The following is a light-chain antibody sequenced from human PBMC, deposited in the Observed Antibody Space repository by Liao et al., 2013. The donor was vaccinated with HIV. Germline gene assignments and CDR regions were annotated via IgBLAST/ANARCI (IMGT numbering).Light chain of an antibody. CDR2: QDT. CDR1: KLGDKY. Sequence: SYELTQPPSVSVSPGQTASITCSGDKLGDKYVCWYQQKPGQSPVLVIYQDTKRPLGIPERFSGSNSGNTATLTISGTQAMDEADYYCQAWDGSTVVFGGGTKLTVL. CDR3: QAWDGSTVV. J-gene: IGLJ2*01. V-gene: IGLV3-1*01.